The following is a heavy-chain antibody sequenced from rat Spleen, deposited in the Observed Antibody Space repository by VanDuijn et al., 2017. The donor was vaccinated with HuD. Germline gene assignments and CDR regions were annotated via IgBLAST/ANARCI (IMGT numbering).Heavy chain of an antibody. Sequence: EVQLVESGGGLVQPGRSLKLSCAASGFTFNNYWMTWIRQAPGKGLEWVATITHIGGITYYPDSVKGRFTISRDNAKSTLYLQMNSLRSEDTATYYCTATSYPGIRDWFAYWGQGTLVTVSS. V-gene: IGHV5-31*01. CDR3: TATSYPGIRDWFAY. J-gene: IGHJ3*01. D-gene: IGHD1-4*01. CDR1: GFTFNNYW. CDR2: ITHIGGIT.